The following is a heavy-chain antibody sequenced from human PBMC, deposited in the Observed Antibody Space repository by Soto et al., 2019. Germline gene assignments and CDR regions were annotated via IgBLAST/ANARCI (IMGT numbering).Heavy chain of an antibody. J-gene: IGHJ4*02. CDR3: ARLPFWSGYYHTFDY. CDR1: GGSISSISYY. Sequence: SETLALTCTVSGGSISSISYYWVWILQPPGKGLEWIGSIYYSGSTYYNPSLKSRVTISVDTSKNQFSLKLSSVTAADTAVYYCARLPFWSGYYHTFDYWGQGPLVTVSS. CDR2: IYYSGST. D-gene: IGHD3-3*01. V-gene: IGHV4-39*01.